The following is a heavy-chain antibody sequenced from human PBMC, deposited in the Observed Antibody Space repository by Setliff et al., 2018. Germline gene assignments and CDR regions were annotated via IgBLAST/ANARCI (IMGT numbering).Heavy chain of an antibody. D-gene: IGHD2-2*01. V-gene: IGHV1-18*01. CDR2: ISVSNGNT. CDR3: ARDSPTVVVVPPDAHRFDP. CDR1: GYTFTNYG. J-gene: IGHJ5*02. Sequence: ASVKVSCKASGYTFTNYGISWVRQAPGQGLEWMGWISVSNGNTNSAQKLQGRVTMTTDTSTSTAYMELRSLRSDDTAVYYCARDSPTVVVVPPDAHRFDPWGQGTLVTVSS.